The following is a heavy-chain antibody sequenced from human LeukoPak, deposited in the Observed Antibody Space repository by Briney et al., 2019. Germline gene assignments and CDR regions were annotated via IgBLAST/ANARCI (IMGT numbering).Heavy chain of an antibody. V-gene: IGHV3-23*01. J-gene: IGHJ4*02. D-gene: IGHD5-12*01. CDR2: ISGSGGST. CDR1: GFTFSSYA. CDR3: ANPDSGYDHNYFAY. Sequence: PGGSLRLSCAASGFTFSSYAMSWVRQAPGKGLEWVSAISGSGGSTYYADSVKGRFTISRDNSKNTLYLQMNSLRAEDTAVYYCANPDSGYDHNYFAYWGQGTLVTVPS.